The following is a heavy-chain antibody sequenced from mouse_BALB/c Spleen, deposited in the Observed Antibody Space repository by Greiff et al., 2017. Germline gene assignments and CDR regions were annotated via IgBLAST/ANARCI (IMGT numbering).Heavy chain of an antibody. Sequence: VQRQQSGPELVKPGASVKMSCKASGYTFTSYVMHWVKQKPGQGLEWIGYINPYNDGTKYNEKFKGKATLTSDKSSSTAYMELSSLTSEDSAVYYCARGSTTVVASPDYYAMDYWGQGTTLTVSS. CDR1: GYTFTSYV. J-gene: IGHJ2*01. CDR2: INPYNDGT. V-gene: IGHV1-14*01. CDR3: ARGSTTVVASPDYYAMDY. D-gene: IGHD1-1*01.